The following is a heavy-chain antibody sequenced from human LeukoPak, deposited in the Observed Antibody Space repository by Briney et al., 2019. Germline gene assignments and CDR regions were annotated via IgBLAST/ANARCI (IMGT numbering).Heavy chain of an antibody. CDR2: ISSSSSYI. CDR1: GFTFSSYS. V-gene: IGHV3-21*01. CDR3: ARAVVAAAPPAFDP. Sequence: GGSLRLSCAASGFTFSSYSMNWVRQAPGKGLEWVSSISSSSSYIYYADSVKGRFTISRDNAKNSLYLQMNSLRAEDTAVYYCARAVVAAAPPAFDPWGQGTLVTVSS. J-gene: IGHJ5*02. D-gene: IGHD2-15*01.